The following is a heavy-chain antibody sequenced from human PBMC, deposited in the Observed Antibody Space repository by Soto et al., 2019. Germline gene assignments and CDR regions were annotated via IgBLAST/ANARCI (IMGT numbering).Heavy chain of an antibody. CDR3: ARDLLELRLHYYYYYGMDV. CDR2: ISSSSSTI. D-gene: IGHD1-7*01. J-gene: IGHJ6*02. Sequence: EVQLVESGGGLVQPGGSLRLSCAASGFTFSSYSMNWVRQAPGKGLEWVSYISSSSSTIYYADSVKGRFTISRDNAKNSLYLQMNSLRDEDTAVYYCARDLLELRLHYYYYYGMDVWGPGTTVTVSS. CDR1: GFTFSSYS. V-gene: IGHV3-48*02.